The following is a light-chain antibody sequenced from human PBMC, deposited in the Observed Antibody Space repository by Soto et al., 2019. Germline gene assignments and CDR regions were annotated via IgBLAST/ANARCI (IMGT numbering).Light chain of an antibody. V-gene: IGKV1-5*01. J-gene: IGKJ4*01. CDR2: DAS. CDR1: QSLNSW. Sequence: DIQMTQSPSTLSASVGDTVTVTCRASQSLNSWLAWYQQKPGKAPKLLIYDASSLESGVPSRFSGSGSGTDFTLTISSLQPEDFATYYCQQSYSLLTFGGGTKVDIK. CDR3: QQSYSLLT.